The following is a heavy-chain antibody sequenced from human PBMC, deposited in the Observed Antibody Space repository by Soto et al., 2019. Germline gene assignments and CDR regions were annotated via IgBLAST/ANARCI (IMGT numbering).Heavy chain of an antibody. V-gene: IGHV3-23*01. D-gene: IGHD2-15*01. Sequence: EVQLWESGGGLVQPGGSLRLSCAVSGFTFSSHVMSWVRQAPGKGLEWVSAISGPGGTYYADSVKGRFTISRDNSKNALYLQMNNLRDEDTAVYYCAKDRRGAYCSGGICYSPDYWGQGTLVIVSS. CDR1: GFTFSSHV. J-gene: IGHJ4*02. CDR2: ISGPGGT. CDR3: AKDRRGAYCSGGICYSPDY.